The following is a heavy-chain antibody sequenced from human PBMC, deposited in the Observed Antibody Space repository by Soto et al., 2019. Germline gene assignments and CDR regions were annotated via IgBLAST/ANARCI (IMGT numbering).Heavy chain of an antibody. Sequence: GGALRLSCAASVFTLSGVAMACARNAPWKGLKLVSTLTPSGGNPFYEDSVKGRFTISRDNSKRTRYLHVNSLGADDTAVHYCAKMGGRQLPKLSHVWGTGTLVTVS. V-gene: IGHV3-23*01. J-gene: IGHJ6*03. CDR3: AKMGGRQLPKLSHV. CDR2: LTPSGGNP. CDR1: VFTLSGVA. D-gene: IGHD1-1*01.